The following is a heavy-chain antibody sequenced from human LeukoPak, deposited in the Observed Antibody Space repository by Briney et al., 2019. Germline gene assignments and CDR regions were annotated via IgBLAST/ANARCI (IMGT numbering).Heavy chain of an antibody. CDR1: GGSISSSNW. Sequence: SETLSLTCAVSGGSISSSNWWSWVRQPPGKGLEWIGEIYHSGSTNYNPSLKSRVTISVDKSKNQFSLKLSSVTAADTAVYYCARTHTAMVAAGFDYWGQGTLVTVSS. D-gene: IGHD5-18*01. CDR2: IYHSGST. V-gene: IGHV4-4*02. J-gene: IGHJ4*02. CDR3: ARTHTAMVAAGFDY.